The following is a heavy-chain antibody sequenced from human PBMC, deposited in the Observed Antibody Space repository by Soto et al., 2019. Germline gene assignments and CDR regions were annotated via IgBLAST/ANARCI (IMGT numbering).Heavy chain of an antibody. CDR2: ISYDGSNK. CDR1: GFTFSSYA. CDR3: ARVKHKYRSSWYAAYYYYGMDV. D-gene: IGHD6-13*01. Sequence: QVQLVESGGGVVQPGRSLRLSCAASGFTFSSYAMHWVRQAPGKGLEWVAVISYDGSNKYYADSVKGRFTISRDNSKNTLYLQMNSLRAEDTAVYYCARVKHKYRSSWYAAYYYYGMDVWGQGTTVTVSS. V-gene: IGHV3-30-3*01. J-gene: IGHJ6*02.